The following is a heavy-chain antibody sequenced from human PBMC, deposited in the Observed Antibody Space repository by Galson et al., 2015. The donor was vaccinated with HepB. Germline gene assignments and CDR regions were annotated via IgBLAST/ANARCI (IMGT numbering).Heavy chain of an antibody. J-gene: IGHJ5*02. V-gene: IGHV3-48*04. CDR2: ISSSSSTI. D-gene: IGHD4-23*01. CDR3: VFLRGNDLTPLNH. Sequence: SLRLSCAASTFIFSTYSMNWVRQAPGKGLECVSYISSSSSTIYYADSVKGRFTISRDNDKNSLYLQMNSRRVEDTAVYYCVFLRGNDLTPLNHWGQGTLVTVSS. CDR1: TFIFSTYS.